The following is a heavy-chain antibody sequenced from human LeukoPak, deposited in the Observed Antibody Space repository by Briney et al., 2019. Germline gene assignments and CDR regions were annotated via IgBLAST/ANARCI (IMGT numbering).Heavy chain of an antibody. CDR1: GGSFSGYY. Sequence: SETLSLTCAVYGGSFSGYYWSWICQPPGKGLEWIGEINHSGSTNYNPSLKSRVTISVDTSKNQFSLKLSSVTAADTAVYYCARGAPSEYSGYVYFAYWGQGTLVTVTS. CDR2: INHSGST. CDR3: ARGAPSEYSGYVYFAY. D-gene: IGHD5-12*01. J-gene: IGHJ4*02. V-gene: IGHV4-34*01.